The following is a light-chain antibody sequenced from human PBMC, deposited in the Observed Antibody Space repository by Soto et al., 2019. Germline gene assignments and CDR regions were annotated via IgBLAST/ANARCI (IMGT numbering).Light chain of an antibody. CDR1: QSICNK. CDR3: QQYQNWPRT. J-gene: IGKJ1*01. V-gene: IGKV3-15*01. Sequence: ILVTQSPANLSFAPGGRATLSFRHKQSICNKLAWIQQKPGQAPRLLIYDTSTRATDIPARFSGSGSGTEFTLTISSLQSEDFAVYYCQQYQNWPRTFGQGTKVEIK. CDR2: DTS.